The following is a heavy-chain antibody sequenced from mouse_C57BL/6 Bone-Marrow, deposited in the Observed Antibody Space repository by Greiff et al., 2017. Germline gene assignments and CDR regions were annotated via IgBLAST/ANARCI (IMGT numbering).Heavy chain of an antibody. V-gene: IGHV1-50*01. Sequence: VQLQQPGAELVKPGASVKLSCKASGYTFTSYWMQWVKQRPGQGLEWIGEIDPCGGNTNYNQKFKGKATLTVDTSSSTAYMQLSSLTSEDSAVYYYAGGNWGDYWGQGTTLTVSS. CDR3: AGGNWGDY. CDR2: IDPCGGNT. CDR1: GYTFTSYW. D-gene: IGHD4-1*01. J-gene: IGHJ2*01.